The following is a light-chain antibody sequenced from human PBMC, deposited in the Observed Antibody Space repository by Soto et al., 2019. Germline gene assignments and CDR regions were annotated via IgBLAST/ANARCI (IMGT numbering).Light chain of an antibody. CDR2: GAS. V-gene: IGKV3-20*01. CDR3: QQYGSSPFT. J-gene: IGKJ3*01. Sequence: EIVLTQSPGTLSLSPGERATLSCRASQSVSSSYLAWYQQKPGQAPRLLIYGASSRATGIPDRFSGSGSGTHFTRTIRSLEPEDFAVYYCQQYGSSPFTFGPGTKVDIK. CDR1: QSVSSSY.